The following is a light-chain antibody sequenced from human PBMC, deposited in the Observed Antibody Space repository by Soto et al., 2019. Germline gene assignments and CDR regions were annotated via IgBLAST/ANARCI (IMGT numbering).Light chain of an antibody. CDR1: QTISSW. CDR2: AAS. V-gene: IGKV1-39*01. Sequence: DIQMTQSPSTLSGSVGDRVTITCRASQTISSWLAWYQQKPGQAPKLLIYAASNLQSGVPSRFSGSGSGTDFTLTISSLQPEDFATYYCQQCYSSPPWTFGQGTKVDIK. CDR3: QQCYSSPPWT. J-gene: IGKJ1*01.